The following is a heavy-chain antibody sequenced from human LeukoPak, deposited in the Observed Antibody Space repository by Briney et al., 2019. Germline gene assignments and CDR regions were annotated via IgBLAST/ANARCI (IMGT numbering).Heavy chain of an antibody. CDR3: ARDHWSHYYGSGGENYLDP. D-gene: IGHD3-10*01. Sequence: GASVKVSCKASGYSFTMYGISWVRQAPGQGLEWMGWISGFNAYTNYAQKLQGRVTMTTDTSTSTAYMEVRGLRSDDTAVYYCARDHWSHYYGSGGENYLDPWGQGTLVTVPS. CDR1: GYSFTMYG. V-gene: IGHV1-18*01. CDR2: ISGFNAYT. J-gene: IGHJ5*02.